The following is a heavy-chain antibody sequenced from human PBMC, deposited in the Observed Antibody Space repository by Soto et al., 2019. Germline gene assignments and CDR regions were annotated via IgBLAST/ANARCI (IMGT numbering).Heavy chain of an antibody. J-gene: IGHJ6*02. CDR2: IKSDGSST. Sequence: EVQLVESGGGLVQPGGSLRLSCAASGFTSSNYWMHWVRQAPGKGLVWVSRIKSDGSSTSYADSVKGRFTISRDNAKNTLELQMHGLRAEDMAVYYCARSVRSGSFPYYYYAMDVWGQGTTVTVSS. V-gene: IGHV3-74*01. CDR1: GFTSSNYW. D-gene: IGHD3-10*01. CDR3: ARSVRSGSFPYYYYAMDV.